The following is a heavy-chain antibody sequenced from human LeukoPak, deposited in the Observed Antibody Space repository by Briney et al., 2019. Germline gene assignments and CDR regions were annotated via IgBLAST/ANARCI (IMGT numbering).Heavy chain of an antibody. D-gene: IGHD2-2*01. CDR1: GFTFGNYA. V-gene: IGHV3-49*04. CDR3: THGTSGYAYAYDH. J-gene: IGHJ4*02. Sequence: HPGGSLRLSCTASGFTFGNYALTWVRQAPGQGLEWVGFIRSKDKGGTTEYAASVKGRFAISRDDSKSISYLQMNSLRTEDTAVYYCTHGTSGYAYAYDHWGQGTLVTVSS. CDR2: IRSKDKGGTT.